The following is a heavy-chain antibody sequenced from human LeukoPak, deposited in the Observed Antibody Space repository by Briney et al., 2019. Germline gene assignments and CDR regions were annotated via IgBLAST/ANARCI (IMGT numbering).Heavy chain of an antibody. CDR1: GGSISGYY. CDR3: ARDSDYGDYGHFDY. J-gene: IGHJ4*02. D-gene: IGHD4-17*01. Sequence: SETLSLTCTVSGGSISGYYWSWIRQPAGKGLEWIGRIYTSGSTNYNPSLKSRVTMSVDTSKNQFSLKLSSVTAADTAVYYCARDSDYGDYGHFDYWGQGTLVTVSS. CDR2: IYTSGST. V-gene: IGHV4-4*07.